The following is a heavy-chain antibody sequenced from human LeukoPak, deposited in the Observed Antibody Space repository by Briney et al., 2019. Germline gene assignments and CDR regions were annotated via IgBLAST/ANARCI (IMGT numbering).Heavy chain of an antibody. CDR3: ARINWNYGTTDVY. J-gene: IGHJ4*02. V-gene: IGHV4-34*01. Sequence: PSETLSLTCAVYGGSFSGYYWSWLRQPPGKGLEWIGEINHSGSTNYNPSLKSRVTISVDTSKNQFSLKLSSVTAADTAVYYCARINWNYGTTDVYWGQGTLVTVSS. D-gene: IGHD1-7*01. CDR1: GGSFSGYY. CDR2: INHSGST.